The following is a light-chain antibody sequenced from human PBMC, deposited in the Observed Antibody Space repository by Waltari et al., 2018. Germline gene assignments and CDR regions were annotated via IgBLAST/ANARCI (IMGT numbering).Light chain of an antibody. CDR1: QSGSSS. V-gene: IGKV3-11*01. CDR2: DAS. J-gene: IGKJ5*01. Sequence: DIVLTQSPATLSLSPGERATLSCRASQSGSSSLGWYQQRPGQAPRLLIYDASSRATGIPARFSGSGSGTDFTLTISSLEPEDFAVYYCQQRSKWPITFGQGTRLEIK. CDR3: QQRSKWPIT.